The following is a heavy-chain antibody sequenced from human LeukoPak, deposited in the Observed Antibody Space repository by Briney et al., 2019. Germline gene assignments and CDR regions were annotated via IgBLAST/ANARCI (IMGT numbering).Heavy chain of an antibody. CDR2: TQYRSKWNS. CDR3: ARDGTWRLDL. J-gene: IGHJ5*02. V-gene: IGHV6-1*01. D-gene: IGHD1-1*01. CDR1: GDSVSRNSVS. Sequence: SQTLSLTCAISGDSVSRNSVSWHGVRQSPSRGLEWLGRTQYRSKWNSDYAVSVKGRITINADTSKHQFSLPPDSVPPEDTAVYYCARDGTWRLDLWGQGTLVTVSS.